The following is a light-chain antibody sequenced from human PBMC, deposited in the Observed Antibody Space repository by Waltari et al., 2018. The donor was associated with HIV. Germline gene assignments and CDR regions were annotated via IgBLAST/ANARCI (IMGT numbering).Light chain of an antibody. Sequence: EIAMTQSPATLFMSPGERATFFCRASQSVSSNLAWYQQKFGQAPRLLIYDAATRATGIPARFSGGGSATEFTLTISSLQSEDFAVYYCQQYNNWPPGYTFGQGTKLEIK. CDR3: QQYNNWPPGYT. J-gene: IGKJ2*01. CDR1: QSVSSN. V-gene: IGKV3-15*01. CDR2: DAA.